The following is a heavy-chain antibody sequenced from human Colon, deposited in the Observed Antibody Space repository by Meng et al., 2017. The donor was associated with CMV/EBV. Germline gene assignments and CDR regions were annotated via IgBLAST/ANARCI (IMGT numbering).Heavy chain of an antibody. CDR3: ARKPRIANFWFFDV. V-gene: IGHV4-61*05. CDR1: AAFLITNFEY. Sequence: AAAFLITNFEYWHWIRPAPGGRREWIGYVTHTGGGRYDPSLKSRVTISVDESKNQVSLKLSLVTAADTAVYFCARKPRIANFWFFDVWGRGTLVTVSS. D-gene: IGHD1-1*01. CDR2: VTHTGGG. J-gene: IGHJ2*01.